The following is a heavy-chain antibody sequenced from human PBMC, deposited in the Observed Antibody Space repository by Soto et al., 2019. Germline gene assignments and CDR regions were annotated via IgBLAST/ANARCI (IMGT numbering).Heavy chain of an antibody. V-gene: IGHV4-30-4*08. CDR3: ARVAPGYDSSGYYYVGRRYNWFDP. J-gene: IGHJ5*02. CDR2: IHYTGST. Sequence: SETLSLTCAVSNGFVNSGGYYWSWIRHHPGKGLEWIGYIHYTGSTYYNPSLKSRVTISVDTSKNQFSLKLSSVTAADTAVYYCARVAPGYDSSGYYYVGRRYNWFDPWGQGTLVTVSS. CDR1: NGFVNSGGYY. D-gene: IGHD3-22*01.